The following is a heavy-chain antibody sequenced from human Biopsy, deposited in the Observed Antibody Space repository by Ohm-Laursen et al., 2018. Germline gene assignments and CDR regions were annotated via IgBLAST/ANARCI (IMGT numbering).Heavy chain of an antibody. CDR2: ISSDGSNK. V-gene: IGHV3-30*18. Sequence: SLRLSCSASGFIFSYCGMHWVRQAPGKGLEWVAVISSDGSNKYYADSVKGRFTISRDNSKDTLYLQLNSLRAEDTAVYYCAKDGVAVGVGGDPYYYGMDVWGQGTTVTVSS. CDR3: AKDGVAVGVGGDPYYYGMDV. J-gene: IGHJ6*02. CDR1: GFIFSYCG. D-gene: IGHD3-16*01.